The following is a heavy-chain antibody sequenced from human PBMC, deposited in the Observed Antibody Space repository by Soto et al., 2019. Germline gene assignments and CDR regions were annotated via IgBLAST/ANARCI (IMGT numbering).Heavy chain of an antibody. V-gene: IGHV1-3*05. D-gene: IGHD3-16*01. J-gene: IGHJ4*02. CDR2: INAGKGNT. Sequence: QVHLVQSGAEEKKPGASVKVSCKASGYTFTSYAMHWVRQAPVQGLGWLGWINAGKGNTKYSQKFQGRVTTPRDTSASTAYMELSSLRSEDTAVYYCSRAVGGPTSNLDYWGQATLGTVSS. CDR3: SRAVGGPTSNLDY. CDR1: GYTFTSYA.